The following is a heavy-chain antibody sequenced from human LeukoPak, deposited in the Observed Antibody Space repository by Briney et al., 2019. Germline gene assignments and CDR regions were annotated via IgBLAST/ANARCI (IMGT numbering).Heavy chain of an antibody. Sequence: SETPSLTCAVYGGPFTDYYWSWIRQTPEKGLEWIGEVNHSGTTNYNPSLKSRVTISVDTSKNQFSLKVTSVTAADTALYYCARAYNGYDYPWGQGTLVTVSS. CDR2: VNHSGTT. D-gene: IGHD5-12*01. V-gene: IGHV4-34*01. J-gene: IGHJ5*02. CDR3: ARAYNGYDYP. CDR1: GGPFTDYY.